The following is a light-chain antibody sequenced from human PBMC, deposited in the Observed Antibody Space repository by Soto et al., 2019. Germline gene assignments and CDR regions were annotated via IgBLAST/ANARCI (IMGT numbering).Light chain of an antibody. Sequence: AIQLNQSPSSLSASVGDRVTIACRASQGIFNALAWYQQKSGKGPKLLITTASILESGVPSRFSGSGLGTEFTRTILSLQPEDFATYVCQQFNKYPVTFGGGTTVEIK. CDR3: QQFNKYPVT. V-gene: IGKV1D-13*01. CDR2: TAS. J-gene: IGKJ4*01. CDR1: QGIFNA.